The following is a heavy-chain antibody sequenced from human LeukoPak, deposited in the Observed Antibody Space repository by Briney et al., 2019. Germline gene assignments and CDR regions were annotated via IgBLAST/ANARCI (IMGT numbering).Heavy chain of an antibody. CDR3: ARGGVVRGVIPILYYFDY. V-gene: IGHV1-2*02. J-gene: IGHJ4*02. CDR2: INPNSGGT. CDR1: GYTFTVYY. D-gene: IGHD3-10*01. Sequence: ASVKVSCTPSGYTFTVYYMHWVRQAPGQGLEWMGWINPNSGGTNYAQKFQGRVTMTRDTSISTAYMELSRLRSDDTAVYYCARGGVVRGVIPILYYFDYWGQGTLVTVSS.